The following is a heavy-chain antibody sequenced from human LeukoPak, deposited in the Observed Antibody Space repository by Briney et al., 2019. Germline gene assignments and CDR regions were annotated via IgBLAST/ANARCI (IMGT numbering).Heavy chain of an antibody. CDR1: GYTFTSYY. Sequence: ASVKVSCKASGYTFTSYYMHWVRQAPGQGLEWMGIINPSGGSTSYAQKFQGRVTMTRDMSTSTVYMELSSLRSEDTAVYYCARGRPRSIVVVPAAMPAFGYWGQGTLVTVSS. V-gene: IGHV1-46*01. CDR3: ARGRPRSIVVVPAAMPAFGY. CDR2: INPSGGST. D-gene: IGHD2-2*01. J-gene: IGHJ4*02.